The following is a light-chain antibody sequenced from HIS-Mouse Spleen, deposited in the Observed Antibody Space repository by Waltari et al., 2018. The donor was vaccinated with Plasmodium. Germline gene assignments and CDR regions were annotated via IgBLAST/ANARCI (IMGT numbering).Light chain of an antibody. Sequence: EIVMTQSPATLSVSPGERATLSCRASQSVSSNLAWYQQKPGQAPRLLIYGASTRATGIPARFSGSGSGTEFTLTISSLQSEDFAVYYCQQYNNWSFTFGPGTTV. J-gene: IGKJ3*01. CDR2: GAS. CDR1: QSVSSN. CDR3: QQYNNWSFT. V-gene: IGKV3-15*01.